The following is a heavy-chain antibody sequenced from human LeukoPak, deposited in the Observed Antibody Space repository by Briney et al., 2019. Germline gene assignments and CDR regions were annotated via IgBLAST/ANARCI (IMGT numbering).Heavy chain of an antibody. CDR2: ISGSGGST. V-gene: IGHV3-23*01. CDR3: ARESYSGSYIDY. J-gene: IGHJ4*02. CDR1: GFTFSSYA. D-gene: IGHD1-26*01. Sequence: GGSLRLSCAASGFTFSSYAMSWVRQAPGKGLEWVSAISGSGGSTYYADSVKGRYTISRDNSKNTLYLQMNSLRAEDTAVYYCARESYSGSYIDYWGQGTLVTVSS.